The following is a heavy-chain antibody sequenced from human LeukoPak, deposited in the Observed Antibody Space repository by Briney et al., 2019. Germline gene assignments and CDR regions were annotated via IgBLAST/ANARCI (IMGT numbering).Heavy chain of an antibody. D-gene: IGHD6-19*01. V-gene: IGHV3-23*01. Sequence: GGSLRLSCAASGFTFSSYWMHWVRQAPGKGLEWVSGISGSGGSTYYADSVKGRFTISRDNSKNTLYLQMNSLRAEDTAVYYCAKLMSSGWYQLDYWGQGTLVTVSS. CDR1: GFTFSSYW. CDR2: ISGSGGST. J-gene: IGHJ4*02. CDR3: AKLMSSGWYQLDY.